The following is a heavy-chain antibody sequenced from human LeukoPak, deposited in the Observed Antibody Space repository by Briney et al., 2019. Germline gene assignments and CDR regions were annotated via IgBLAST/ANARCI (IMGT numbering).Heavy chain of an antibody. D-gene: IGHD6-19*01. J-gene: IGHJ4*02. CDR3: ASWPGGWYGEDS. Sequence: GGSLRLSCAASGVTVSNNFMSWVRQAPGKGLEWVSVIYGGGSTYYADSVKGRFTISRDTSRNTLYLQMNSLRAEDTAVYYCASWPGGWYGEDSWGQGTLVTVSS. CDR2: IYGGGST. V-gene: IGHV3-53*01. CDR1: GVTVSNNF.